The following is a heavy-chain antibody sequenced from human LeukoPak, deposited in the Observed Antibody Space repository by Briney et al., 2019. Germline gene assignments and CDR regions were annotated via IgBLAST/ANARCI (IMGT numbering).Heavy chain of an antibody. CDR2: IYYSGST. J-gene: IGHJ5*02. V-gene: IGHV4-59*01. CDR1: GGSTSSYY. D-gene: IGHD3-22*01. Sequence: SETLSLTCTVSGGSTSSYYWSWIRQPPGKGLEWIGYIYYSGSTNYNPSLKSRVTISVDTSKNQFSLKLSSVTAADTAVYYCARVPVVRYNWFDPWGQGTLVTVSS. CDR3: ARVPVVRYNWFDP.